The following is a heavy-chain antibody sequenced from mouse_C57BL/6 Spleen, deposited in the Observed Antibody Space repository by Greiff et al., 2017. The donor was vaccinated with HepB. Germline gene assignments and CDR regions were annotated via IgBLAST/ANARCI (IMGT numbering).Heavy chain of an antibody. CDR2: IDPETGGT. D-gene: IGHD2-3*01. Sequence: VQLQQSGAELVRPGASVTLSCKASGYTFTDYEMHWVKQTPVHGLEWIGAIDPETGGTAYNQKFKGKAILTADKSSSTAYMELRSLTSEDSAVYYCTRFYDGYLWFAYWGQGTLVTVSA. V-gene: IGHV1-15*01. J-gene: IGHJ3*01. CDR1: GYTFTDYE. CDR3: TRFYDGYLWFAY.